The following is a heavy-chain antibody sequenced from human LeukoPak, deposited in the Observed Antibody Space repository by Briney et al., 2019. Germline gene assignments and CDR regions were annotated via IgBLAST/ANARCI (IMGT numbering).Heavy chain of an antibody. CDR2: IIPIFGTA. CDR3: VLDPGIAAAGTSI. V-gene: IGHV1-69*06. CDR1: GGTFSSYV. Sequence: GASVKVSCKASGGTFSSYVINWVRQAPGQGLEWMGGIIPIFGTANYAQKFQGRVTITADKSTSTAYMELSSLRSEDTAVYYCVLDPGIAAAGTSIWGQGTLVTVSS. D-gene: IGHD6-13*01. J-gene: IGHJ4*02.